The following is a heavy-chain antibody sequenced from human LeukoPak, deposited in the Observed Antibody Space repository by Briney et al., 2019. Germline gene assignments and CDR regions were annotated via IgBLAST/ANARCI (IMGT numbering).Heavy chain of an antibody. CDR2: IYYSGST. Sequence: SETLSLTCTVSGGSISSGGYYWSWIRQHPRKGLEWIGYIYYSGSTYYNPSLKSRVTISVDTSKNQFSLKLSSVTAADTAVYYCASHIAAAGTDYGMDVWGQGTTVTVSS. V-gene: IGHV4-31*03. CDR3: ASHIAAAGTDYGMDV. CDR1: GGSISSGGYY. D-gene: IGHD6-13*01. J-gene: IGHJ6*02.